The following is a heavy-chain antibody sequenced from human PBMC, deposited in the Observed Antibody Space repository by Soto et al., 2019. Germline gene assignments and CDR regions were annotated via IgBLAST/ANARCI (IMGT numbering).Heavy chain of an antibody. Sequence: EAPFPPPPVSCWSLRGYYLRLVRAPPRKGLEWIGRIYTSGSTDYNPSLKSRVTISIDTSKNQFSLKVTSMTAADTAVYYCARERREEIHDGYDIDYWGQGTLVTVSS. CDR1: CWSLRGYY. CDR3: ARERREEIHDGYDIDY. V-gene: IGHV4-4*07. CDR2: IYTSGST. D-gene: IGHD5-12*01. J-gene: IGHJ4*02.